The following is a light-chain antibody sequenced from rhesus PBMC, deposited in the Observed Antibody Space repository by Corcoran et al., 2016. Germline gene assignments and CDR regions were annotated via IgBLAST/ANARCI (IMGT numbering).Light chain of an antibody. CDR2: DAS. CDR3: QPRNSYIFA. J-gene: IGKJ3*01. CDR1: QGISSY. V-gene: IGKV1-38*01. Sequence: DIQLTQSPSSLSASVGDRVTITCRASQGISSYLAWYQQKPGKAPKLLNYDASNLQSGVPSRFSGSGSGTEFTLTISSLQPEDFAIYYCQPRNSYIFAFGPGTKLDIK.